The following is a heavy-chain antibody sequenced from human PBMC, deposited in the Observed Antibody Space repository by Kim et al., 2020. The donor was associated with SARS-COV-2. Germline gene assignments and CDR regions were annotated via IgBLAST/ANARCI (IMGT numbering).Heavy chain of an antibody. Sequence: TLSLTCTVSGGSISSGGYYWSWIRQHPGKGLEWIGYIYYSGSTYYNPSLKSRVTISVDTSKNQFSLKLSSVTAADTAVYYCARDTGAAGTVRNAFDIWDQGTMVTVSS. CDR1: GGSISSGGYY. J-gene: IGHJ3*02. V-gene: IGHV4-31*03. CDR2: IYYSGST. CDR3: ARDTGAAGTVRNAFDI. D-gene: IGHD6-13*01.